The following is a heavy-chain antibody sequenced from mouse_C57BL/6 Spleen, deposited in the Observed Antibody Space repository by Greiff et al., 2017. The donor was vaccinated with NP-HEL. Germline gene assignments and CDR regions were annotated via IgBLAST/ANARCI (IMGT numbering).Heavy chain of an antibody. V-gene: IGHV1-55*01. Sequence: QVQLQQPGAELVKPGASVKMSCKASGYTFTSYWITWVKQRPGQGLEWIGDIYPGSGSTNYNEKFKSKATLTVDTSSSSAYMQLSSLTSEDSAVSYCTNYYGSSRWYFDVWGTGTTVTVSS. J-gene: IGHJ1*03. CDR1: GYTFTSYW. D-gene: IGHD1-1*01. CDR2: IYPGSGST. CDR3: TNYYGSSRWYFDV.